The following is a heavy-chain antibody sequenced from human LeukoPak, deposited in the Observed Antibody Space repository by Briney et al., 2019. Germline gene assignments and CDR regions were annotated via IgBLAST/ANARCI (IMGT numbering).Heavy chain of an antibody. D-gene: IGHD3-22*01. CDR3: ARAYDSSGPFDY. Sequence: SETLSLTCTVSGGSISRNYWSWTRQPPGKGLEWIGYIYNSGSTNYNPSLKSRVTISVDTSNNHLSLKLSSVTAADTAAYYCARAYDSSGPFDYWGQGTLVTVSS. V-gene: IGHV4-59*01. CDR2: IYNSGST. J-gene: IGHJ4*02. CDR1: GGSISRNY.